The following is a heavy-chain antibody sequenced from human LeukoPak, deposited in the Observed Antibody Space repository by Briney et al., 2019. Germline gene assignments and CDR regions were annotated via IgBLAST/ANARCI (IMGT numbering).Heavy chain of an antibody. V-gene: IGHV3-21*04. CDR1: GLTFSSYS. CDR3: AKDGLRRIYYDSSGYYYFDY. Sequence: GGSLRLSCAASGLTFSSYSMNWVRQAPGKGLEWVSSISSSSTYIYYADSVKGRFTISRDNSKNTLYLQMNSLRAEDTAVYYCAKDGLRRIYYDSSGYYYFDYWGQGTLVTVSS. D-gene: IGHD3-22*01. J-gene: IGHJ4*02. CDR2: ISSSSTYI.